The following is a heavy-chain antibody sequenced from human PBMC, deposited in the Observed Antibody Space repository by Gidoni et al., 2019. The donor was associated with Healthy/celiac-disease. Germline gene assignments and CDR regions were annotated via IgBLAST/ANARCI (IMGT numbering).Heavy chain of an antibody. CDR3: ARVEDIVVVVPHQTEGGDWYFDL. D-gene: IGHD2-15*01. V-gene: IGHV4-38-2*01. CDR1: GYSISSGYY. J-gene: IGHJ2*01. CDR2: IYHSGST. Sequence: QVQLQESGPGLVKPSETLSLTCAVSGYSISSGYYWGWIRQPPGKGLEWIGSIYHSGSTYYNPSLKSRVTISVDTSKNQFSLKLSSVTAADTAVYYCARVEDIVVVVPHQTEGGDWYFDLWGRGTLVTVSS.